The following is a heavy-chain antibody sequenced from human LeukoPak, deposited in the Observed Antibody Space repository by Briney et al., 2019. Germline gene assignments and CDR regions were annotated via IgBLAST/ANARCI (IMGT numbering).Heavy chain of an antibody. Sequence: PSETLSLTCTVSGASVGSAGYYWSWIRQPPGGGLEWIGYVYYIDNTNYNPSLKSRVTMSVNPSKNQFSLNLHSVTAADTAMYYCARTQSQSGSYRYYFAYWGQGTLVTVSP. CDR2: VYYIDNT. CDR3: ARTQSQSGSYRYYFAY. CDR1: GASVGSAGYY. J-gene: IGHJ4*02. D-gene: IGHD1-26*01. V-gene: IGHV4-61*08.